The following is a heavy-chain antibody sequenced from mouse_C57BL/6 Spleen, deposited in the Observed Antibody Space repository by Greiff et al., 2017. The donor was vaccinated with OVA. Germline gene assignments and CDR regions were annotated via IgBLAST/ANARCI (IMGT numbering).Heavy chain of an antibody. D-gene: IGHD1-1*01. CDR1: GYTFTSYW. CDR2: IYPGSGST. J-gene: IGHJ1*03. Sequence: QVQLQQPGAELVKPGASVKMSCKASGYTFTSYWITWVKQRPGRGLEWIGDIYPGSGSTNYNEQFKSKATLTVDTSSSTAYMQLSSLTSEDSAVYYWARIYGSSHWYFDVWGTGTTVTVSS. CDR3: ARIYGSSHWYFDV. V-gene: IGHV1-55*01.